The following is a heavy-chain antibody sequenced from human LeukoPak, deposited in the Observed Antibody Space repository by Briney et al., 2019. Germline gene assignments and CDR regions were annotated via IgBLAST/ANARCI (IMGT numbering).Heavy chain of an antibody. V-gene: IGHV4-34*01. CDR3: ARAAVYGSGSYYRWFDP. Sequence: SETLSLTCAVHGGSFSGYYWSWIRQPPGKGLEWIGEINHSGSTNYNPSPKSRVTISVDTSKNQFSLKLSSATAADTAVYYCARAAVYGSGSYYRWFDPWGQGTLVTVSS. J-gene: IGHJ5*02. D-gene: IGHD3-10*01. CDR1: GGSFSGYY. CDR2: INHSGST.